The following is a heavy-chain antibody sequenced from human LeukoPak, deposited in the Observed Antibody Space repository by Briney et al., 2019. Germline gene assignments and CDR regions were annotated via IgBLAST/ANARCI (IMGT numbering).Heavy chain of an antibody. Sequence: AASVKVSCKASGGTFSSYAISWVRQAPGQELEWMGGIIPIFGTANYAQKFQGRVTITADESTSTAYMELSSLRSEDTAVYYCARGAYCSSTSCYHYGMDVWGKGTTVTVSS. V-gene: IGHV1-69*13. J-gene: IGHJ6*04. CDR1: GGTFSSYA. CDR3: ARGAYCSSTSCYHYGMDV. D-gene: IGHD2-2*01. CDR2: IIPIFGTA.